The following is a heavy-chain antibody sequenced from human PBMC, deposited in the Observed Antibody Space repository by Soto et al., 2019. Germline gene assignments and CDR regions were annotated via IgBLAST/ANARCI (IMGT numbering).Heavy chain of an antibody. CDR3: AKDPRSPLESYYYYMDV. Sequence: EVQLLESGGGLVQPGGSLRLSCAASGFTFSSYAMSWVRQAPGKGLEWVSAISGSGGSTYYADSVKGRFTISRDNSKNTLYLQMNSLRAEDTAVYYCAKDPRSPLESYYYYMDVWGKGTTVTVSS. CDR2: ISGSGGST. CDR1: GFTFSSYA. V-gene: IGHV3-23*01. D-gene: IGHD1-1*01. J-gene: IGHJ6*03.